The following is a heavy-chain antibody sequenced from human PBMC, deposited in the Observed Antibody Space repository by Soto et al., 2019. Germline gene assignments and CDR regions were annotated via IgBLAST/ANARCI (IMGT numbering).Heavy chain of an antibody. D-gene: IGHD3-22*01. CDR3: ATEGVVVDHYDSSGYYF. CDR1: GYTLTELS. Sequence: ASVKVSCKVSGYTLTELSMHWLRQAPGKVLEWMGGFDPEDGETIYAQKFQGRVTMTEDTSTDTAYMELSSLRSEDTAVYFCATEGVVVDHYDSSGYYFWXQGTLVTVSS. V-gene: IGHV1-24*01. CDR2: FDPEDGET. J-gene: IGHJ4*02.